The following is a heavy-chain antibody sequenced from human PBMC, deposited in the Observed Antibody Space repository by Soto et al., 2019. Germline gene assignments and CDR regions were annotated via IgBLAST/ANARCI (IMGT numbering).Heavy chain of an antibody. Sequence: ASVKVSCKASGYTFTSYAMHWVRQAPGQRLEWMGWINAGNGNTKYSQKFQGRVTITRDTSASTAYMELSSLRSEDTAVYYCARDYVAVAGTPYYFDYWGQGTLVTVSS. V-gene: IGHV1-3*01. D-gene: IGHD6-19*01. J-gene: IGHJ4*02. CDR2: INAGNGNT. CDR1: GYTFTSYA. CDR3: ARDYVAVAGTPYYFDY.